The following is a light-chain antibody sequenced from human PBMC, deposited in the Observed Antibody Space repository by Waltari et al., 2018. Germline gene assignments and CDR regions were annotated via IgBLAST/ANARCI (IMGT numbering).Light chain of an antibody. V-gene: IGLV3-9*01. CDR3: QVWDRNKEF. CDR1: NIGAKN. J-gene: IGLJ2*01. CDR2: RDN. Sequence: SYDLTQPLSVSVALGQTARLTCAGDNIGAKNLHWYQKKPGQAPLLDIYRDNNRPSGIPERFSGSNSGNTATLTISRAQAGDEADYYCQVWDRNKEFFGGGTKLTVL.